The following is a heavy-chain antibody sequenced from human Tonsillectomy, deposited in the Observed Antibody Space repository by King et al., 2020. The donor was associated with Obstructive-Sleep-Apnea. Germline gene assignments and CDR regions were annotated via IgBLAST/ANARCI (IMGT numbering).Heavy chain of an antibody. J-gene: IGHJ1*01. Sequence: QLQESGPGLVKPSETLSLTCTVSGYSISRGYYWGWIRQPPGKGLEWIGSVYHSGRTYYNPSLKSRVTISVETSKKQFSLKGRSVTAADTAVYYCARGRSGWSEYFQDWGQGTLVTVSS. D-gene: IGHD6-19*01. CDR2: VYHSGRT. CDR1: GYSISRGYY. CDR3: ARGRSGWSEYFQD. V-gene: IGHV4-38-2*02.